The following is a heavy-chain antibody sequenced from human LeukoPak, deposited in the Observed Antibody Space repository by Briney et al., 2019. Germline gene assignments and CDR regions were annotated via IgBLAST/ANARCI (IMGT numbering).Heavy chain of an antibody. V-gene: IGHV1-58*02. Sequence: GTSVKVSCKASGFTFTSSAMQWVRQARGQRLEWIGWIVVGSGNTNYAQKFQERVTITRDMSTSRAYMELSSLRSEDTAVYYCAAVVSDVSSGYYYALDAFDIWGQGTMVTVSS. CDR3: AAVVSDVSSGYYYALDAFDI. CDR2: IVVGSGNT. J-gene: IGHJ3*02. D-gene: IGHD3-22*01. CDR1: GFTFTSSA.